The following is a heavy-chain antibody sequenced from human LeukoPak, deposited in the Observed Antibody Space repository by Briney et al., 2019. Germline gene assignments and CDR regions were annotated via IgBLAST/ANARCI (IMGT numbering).Heavy chain of an antibody. CDR3: ARDPFGGWYLYGMDV. CDR1: GYTFTGYY. Sequence: ASVKVSCKASGYTFTGYYMHWMRQAPGQGLEWMGWINPNSGGTNYAQKFQGRVTMTRDTSISTAYMELSRLRSDDTTVYYCARDPFGGWYLYGMDVWGQGTTVTVSS. J-gene: IGHJ6*02. CDR2: INPNSGGT. V-gene: IGHV1-2*02. D-gene: IGHD6-19*01.